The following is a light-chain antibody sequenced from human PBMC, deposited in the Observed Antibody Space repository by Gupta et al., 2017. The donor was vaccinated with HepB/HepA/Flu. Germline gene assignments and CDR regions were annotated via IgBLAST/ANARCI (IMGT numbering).Light chain of an antibody. CDR1: HIRSKS. Sequence: SSELTQPLSLSVALGQTARITCGGNHIRSKSVHWYQQKPGQAPVLVIYRDDNRPSGIPGRFSGSNSGNTATLTISRAQAGDEADYYCQVGDSSTYVLFGGGTKLTVL. CDR3: QVGDSSTYVL. CDR2: RDD. V-gene: IGLV3-9*01. J-gene: IGLJ2*01.